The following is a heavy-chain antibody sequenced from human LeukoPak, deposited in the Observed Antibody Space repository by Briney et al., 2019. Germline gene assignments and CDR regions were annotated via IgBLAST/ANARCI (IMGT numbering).Heavy chain of an antibody. Sequence: PSKTLSLTCTVSGGSISSSSYYWGWIRQPPGKGLEWIGSIYYSGSTYYNPSLKSRVTISVDTSKNQFSLKLSSVTAADTAVYYCVRDGSSGHYATDWAFDIWAKGQWSPSLQ. CDR2: IYYSGST. D-gene: IGHD3-22*01. CDR3: VRDGSSGHYATDWAFDI. V-gene: IGHV4-39*07. J-gene: IGHJ3*02. CDR1: GGSISSSSYY.